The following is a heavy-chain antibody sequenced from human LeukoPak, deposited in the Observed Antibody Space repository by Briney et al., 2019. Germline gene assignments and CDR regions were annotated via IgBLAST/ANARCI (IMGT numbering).Heavy chain of an antibody. D-gene: IGHD3-16*01. CDR3: ARVPHRRSYAWFDP. V-gene: IGHV1-18*01. J-gene: IGHJ5*02. CDR2: ISAYNGNT. Sequence: GASVKVSCKASGYTFTSYGISWVRQAPGQELEWMGWISAYNGNTNYAQKLQGRVTMTTDTSTSTAYMELRSLRSDDTAVYYCARVPHRRSYAWFDPWGQGTLVTVSS. CDR1: GYTFTSYG.